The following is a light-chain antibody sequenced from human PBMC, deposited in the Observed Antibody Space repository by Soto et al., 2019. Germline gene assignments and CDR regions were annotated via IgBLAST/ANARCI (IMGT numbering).Light chain of an antibody. CDR2: DAS. Sequence: IVLTQSPGTLSFSPGDRATLSCRASQRVSTNSLAWYQKKSGQAPRLLIFDASSRATGIPDRFSGSGSGTDFTLTISRLEPEDFAVFYCQQYGTSPWTFGQGTKVDIK. CDR3: QQYGTSPWT. V-gene: IGKV3-20*01. CDR1: QRVSTNS. J-gene: IGKJ1*01.